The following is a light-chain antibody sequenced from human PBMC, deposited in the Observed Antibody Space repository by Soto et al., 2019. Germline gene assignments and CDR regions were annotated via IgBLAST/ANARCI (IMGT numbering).Light chain of an antibody. CDR1: QGISTW. J-gene: IGKJ3*01. Sequence: DIQMTQSPSFVSASVGDRVTITCRASQGISTWLAWYQQKPGKAPNLLIYAASNLQNGVPSRFSGSGSGTDFTRTISSLQPEEFATYYCQQTNTFPLSCGPGTKGDVK. V-gene: IGKV1-12*01. CDR3: QQTNTFPLS. CDR2: AAS.